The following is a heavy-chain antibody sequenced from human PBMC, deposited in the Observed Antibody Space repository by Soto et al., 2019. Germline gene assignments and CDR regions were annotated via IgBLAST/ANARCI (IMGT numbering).Heavy chain of an antibody. Sequence: ASVKVSCKASGYTFTSYYMHWVRQAPGQGLEWMGIINPSGGSTSYAQKFQGRVTISVDTSKNQFSLKLSSVTAADTAVYYCARGNMIVVVITMDYGMDVWGQGTTVTVSS. CDR2: INPSGGST. D-gene: IGHD3-22*01. J-gene: IGHJ6*02. CDR1: GYTFTSYY. V-gene: IGHV1-46*01. CDR3: ARGNMIVVVITMDYGMDV.